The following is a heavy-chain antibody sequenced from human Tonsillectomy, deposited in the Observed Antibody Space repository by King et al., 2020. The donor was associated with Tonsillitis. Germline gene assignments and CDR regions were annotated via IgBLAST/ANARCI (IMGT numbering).Heavy chain of an antibody. J-gene: IGHJ4*02. D-gene: IGHD3-10*01. Sequence: VQLQQWGAGLLKPSETLSLTCAVHGGSFSGYYWSWIRQPPGKGLEWIGEINHSGSTNYNPSLKSRVTISVDTSKNQFSLKLSSVTAADTAVYYCARQGADYYGSSMLWGQGTLVTVSS. CDR1: GGSFSGYY. CDR3: ARQGADYYGSSML. CDR2: INHSGST. V-gene: IGHV4-34*01.